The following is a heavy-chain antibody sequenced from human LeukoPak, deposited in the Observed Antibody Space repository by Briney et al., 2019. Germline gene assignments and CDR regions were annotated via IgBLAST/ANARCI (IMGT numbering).Heavy chain of an antibody. CDR3: AKQKGIRGYSYGYGFDY. J-gene: IGHJ4*02. Sequence: PWGSLRLSCAASGFTFSSYAMSWVRQAPGKGLEWVSAISGSGGSTYYADSVKGRFTISRDNSKNTLYLQMNSLRAEDTAVYYCAKQKGIRGYSYGYGFDYWGRGTLVTVSS. V-gene: IGHV3-23*01. CDR1: GFTFSSYA. CDR2: ISGSGGST. D-gene: IGHD5-18*01.